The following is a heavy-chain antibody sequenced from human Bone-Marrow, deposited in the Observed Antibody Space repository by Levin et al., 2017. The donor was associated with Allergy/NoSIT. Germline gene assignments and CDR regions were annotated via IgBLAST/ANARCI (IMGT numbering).Heavy chain of an antibody. J-gene: IGHJ6*03. CDR1: GGTFRSYA. CDR2: IIPSLGTT. CDR3: AISSIFSVYSYYYMDV. D-gene: IGHD2/OR15-2a*01. Sequence: GASVKVSCKTSGGTFRSYAVSWVRQAPGQGLEWMGGIIPSLGTTNYAQKFQGRVTITADTSTSTAYMELSSLRSEDTAVYYCAISSIFSVYSYYYMDVWGRGTTLTVSS. V-gene: IGHV1-69*10.